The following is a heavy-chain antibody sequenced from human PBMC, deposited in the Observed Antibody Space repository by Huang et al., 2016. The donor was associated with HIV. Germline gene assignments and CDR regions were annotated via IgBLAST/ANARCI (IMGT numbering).Heavy chain of an antibody. CDR1: GGSLSGYY. D-gene: IGHD3-10*01. CDR2: INNLGIP. CDR3: ARDATKNPRGWFDP. J-gene: IGHJ5*02. V-gene: IGHV4-34*02. Sequence: QVHLQQWGAGLLKSAETLSLTCAVYGGSLSGYYWSWLRQTPGKGLEWIGEINNLGIPNYNPSLKSRVSISMDGSKKQFSLKLRSSSDADTAVYFCARDATKNPRGWFDPWGQGTLVTVSS.